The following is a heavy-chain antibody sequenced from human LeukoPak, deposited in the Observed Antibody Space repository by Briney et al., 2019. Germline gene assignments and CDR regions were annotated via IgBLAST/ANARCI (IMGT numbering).Heavy chain of an antibody. CDR1: GGTFSSYA. D-gene: IGHD2-2*01. V-gene: IGHV1-46*01. CDR2: MNPSGGST. J-gene: IGHJ5*02. Sequence: ASVKVSCKASGGTFSSYAISWVRQAPGQGLEWMGIMNPSGGSTSYAQKFQGRVTMTRDTSTSTVYMELSSLRSEDTAVYFCARDGCSSSSCSAGGNWFDPWGQGTLVTVSS. CDR3: ARDGCSSSSCSAGGNWFDP.